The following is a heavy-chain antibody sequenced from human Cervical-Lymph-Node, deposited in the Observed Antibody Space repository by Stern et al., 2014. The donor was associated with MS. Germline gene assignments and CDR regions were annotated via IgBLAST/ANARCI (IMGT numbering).Heavy chain of an antibody. CDR1: GYTFTSYW. CDR2: IFPGDSDT. D-gene: IGHD6-19*01. V-gene: IGHV5-51*01. J-gene: IGHJ5*02. Sequence: EVQLVESGPEVKRPGESLKISCQASGYTFTSYWIGWVRQMPGKGLEWMGFIFPGDSDTRYSPSFQGQVTISVDKSISTAYLQWISLKASDTAIYYCATWRGYTSSGFDPWGQGTLVTVSS. CDR3: ATWRGYTSSGFDP.